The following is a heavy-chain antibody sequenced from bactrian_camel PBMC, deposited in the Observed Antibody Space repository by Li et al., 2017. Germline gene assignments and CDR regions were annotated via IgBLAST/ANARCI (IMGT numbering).Heavy chain of an antibody. V-gene: IGHV3S53*01. D-gene: IGHD4*01. J-gene: IGHJ4*01. CDR1: GYTYSRYC. Sequence: VQLVESGGGSVQSGGSLRLSCAASGYTYSRYCMGWFRQAPGKEREGIATIDTGYSTTYADSVKGRFAISRDNTKNTLYLQMNNLKLEDTAMYYCNTGAELRPTCDLNYWGQGTQVTVS. CDR3: NTGAELRPTCDLNY. CDR2: IDTGYST.